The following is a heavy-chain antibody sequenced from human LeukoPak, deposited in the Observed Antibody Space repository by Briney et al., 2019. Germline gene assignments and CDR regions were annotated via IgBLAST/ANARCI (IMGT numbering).Heavy chain of an antibody. CDR2: INPNGYT. D-gene: IGHD2-2*01. V-gene: IGHV4-34*01. J-gene: IGHJ4*02. CDR1: GGSFSSYY. CDR3: ARLGYHVGTDY. Sequence: SETLSLTCAVYGGSFSSYYWTWVRQPPGKGLEWIGEINPNGYTNYNSSLKSRVTISVDTSKNQFSLKLSSVTAADTAVYYCARLGYHVGTDYWGQGTLVTVSS.